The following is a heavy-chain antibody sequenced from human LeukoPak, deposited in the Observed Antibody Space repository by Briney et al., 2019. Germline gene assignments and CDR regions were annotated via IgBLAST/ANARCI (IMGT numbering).Heavy chain of an antibody. V-gene: IGHV4-59*13. CDR3: ARDRNSNGWFDP. CDR1: VGSISSYY. Sequence: SETLSLTCTVSVGSISSYYWSWIRHPPGKGLEWIGYIYYSGSTNYNPSLKSRVTISVDTSKNQFSLKLSSVTAADTAVYYCARDRNSNGWFDPWGQGTLVTVSS. D-gene: IGHD4-11*01. CDR2: IYYSGST. J-gene: IGHJ5*02.